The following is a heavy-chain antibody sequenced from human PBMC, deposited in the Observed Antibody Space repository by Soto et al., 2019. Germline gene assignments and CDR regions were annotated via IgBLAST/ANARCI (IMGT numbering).Heavy chain of an antibody. Sequence: GESLKISCKGSGYSFTSYWIGWVRQMPGKGLEWMGIIYPGDSDTRYSPSFQGQVTISADKSISTASLKWSSLKASDTAMYYCARHKRVLAVAGRENWFDPWGQGTLVTVSS. V-gene: IGHV5-51*01. CDR1: GYSFTSYW. J-gene: IGHJ5*02. D-gene: IGHD6-19*01. CDR2: IYPGDSDT. CDR3: ARHKRVLAVAGRENWFDP.